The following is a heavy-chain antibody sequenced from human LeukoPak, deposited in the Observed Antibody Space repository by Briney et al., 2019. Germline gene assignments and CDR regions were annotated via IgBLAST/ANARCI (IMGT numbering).Heavy chain of an antibody. J-gene: IGHJ4*02. Sequence: ASVKVSCKASGYTFTGYYMHWVRQAPGQGLERMGWINPNSGGTNYAQKFQGRVTMTRDTSISTAYMELSRLRSDDTAVYYCVRDYSGSYSHYFDYWGQGTLVTVSS. CDR2: INPNSGGT. CDR3: VRDYSGSYSHYFDY. D-gene: IGHD1-26*01. V-gene: IGHV1-2*02. CDR1: GYTFTGYY.